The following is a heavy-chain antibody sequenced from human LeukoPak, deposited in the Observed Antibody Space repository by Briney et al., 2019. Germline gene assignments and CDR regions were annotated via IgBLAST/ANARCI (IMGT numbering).Heavy chain of an antibody. Sequence: SETLSLTCTVSGGSNSSSSYYWGWIRQPPGKGLEWIGSIYYSGSTYYNPSLKSRVTISVDTSKNQFSLKLSSVTAADTAVYYCARDPRRYTGTTRWGQGTLVTVSS. J-gene: IGHJ4*02. D-gene: IGHD1-1*01. CDR2: IYYSGST. V-gene: IGHV4-39*07. CDR1: GGSNSSSSYY. CDR3: ARDPRRYTGTTR.